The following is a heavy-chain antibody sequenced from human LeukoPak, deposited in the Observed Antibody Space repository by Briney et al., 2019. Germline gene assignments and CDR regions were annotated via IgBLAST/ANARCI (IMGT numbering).Heavy chain of an antibody. CDR2: IIAYNGNT. CDR3: ARIPETYYYDSSYYFDY. J-gene: IGHJ4*02. D-gene: IGHD3-22*01. V-gene: IGHV1-18*01. CDR1: GYTFTSYG. Sequence: ASVKVSCKASGYTFTSYGISWVRQAPGQGLEWMGWIIAYNGNTNYAQKFQGRFTITPDTSPSTAYMGLRSLRSDDTPVYYCARIPETYYYDSSYYFDYWGQGTLVTVSS.